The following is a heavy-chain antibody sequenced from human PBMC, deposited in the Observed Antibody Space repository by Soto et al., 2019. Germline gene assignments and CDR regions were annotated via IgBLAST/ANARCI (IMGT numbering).Heavy chain of an antibody. CDR1: GYTFTSYA. CDR2: INAGNGNT. D-gene: IGHD3-22*01. V-gene: IGHV1-3*01. J-gene: IGHJ1*01. Sequence: QVQLVQSGAEVKKPGASVKVSCKASGYTFTSYAMHWVRQAPGQRLEWMGWINAGNGNTKYSQKFQGRVTITRDTSASTAYMELSSLRSEDTAVYYCARDRPLYYYDSSGPRVVEYFQHWGQGTLVTVSS. CDR3: ARDRPLYYYDSSGPRVVEYFQH.